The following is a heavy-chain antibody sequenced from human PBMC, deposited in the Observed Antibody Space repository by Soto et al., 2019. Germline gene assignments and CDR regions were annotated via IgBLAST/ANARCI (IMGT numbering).Heavy chain of an antibody. V-gene: IGHV3-66*01. D-gene: IGHD3-16*01. CDR3: ARDTYSFDY. J-gene: IGHJ4*02. CDR1: GFTVSSNY. CDR2: IYSGSST. Sequence: GGSLRLSCAASGFTVSSNYMTWVRQAPGKGLEWVSVIYSGSSTYYADSVKGRLTISRDSSKNTLYLQMNSLRAEDTAVYYCARDTYSFDYWGQGTLVTVSS.